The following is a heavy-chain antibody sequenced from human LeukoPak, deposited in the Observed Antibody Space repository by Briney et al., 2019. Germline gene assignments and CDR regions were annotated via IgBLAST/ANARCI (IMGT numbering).Heavy chain of an antibody. J-gene: IGHJ4*02. D-gene: IGHD3-22*01. CDR1: GFTVSSNY. Sequence: GGSLRLSCAASGFTVSSNYMSWVRQAPGKGLEWVSVIYSGGSTYYADSVKGRFTISRDNSKNTLYLQMNGLRAEDTAVYYCARDAHYDSSGYYHRVFDYWGQGTLVTVSS. CDR2: IYSGGST. CDR3: ARDAHYDSSGYYHRVFDY. V-gene: IGHV3-66*01.